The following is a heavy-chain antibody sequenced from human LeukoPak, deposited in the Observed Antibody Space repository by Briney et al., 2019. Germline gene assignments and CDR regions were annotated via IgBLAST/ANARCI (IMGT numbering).Heavy chain of an antibody. D-gene: IGHD2-15*01. Sequence: ASVKVSCKASGYTFTSYAMHWVRQAPGQKLEWMGWINAGNGNTKYSQKFQGRVTITRDTSASTAYMELSSLRSEDTAVYYCARCGSSGGSCYNAFDIWGQGTMVTVPS. CDR1: GYTFTSYA. V-gene: IGHV1-3*01. J-gene: IGHJ3*02. CDR2: INAGNGNT. CDR3: ARCGSSGGSCYNAFDI.